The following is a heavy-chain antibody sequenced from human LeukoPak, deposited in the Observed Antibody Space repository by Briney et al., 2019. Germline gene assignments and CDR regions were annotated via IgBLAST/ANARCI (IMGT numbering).Heavy chain of an antibody. V-gene: IGHV4-59*01. CDR2: XXYSGST. J-gene: IGHJ4*02. CDR3: ARLKYSSGWLGGTYYFDY. Sequence: XXXYSGSTNYNPSLKSRVTISVDTSKNQFSLKLSSETAADTAVYYCARLKYSSGWLGGTYYFDYWGQGTLVTVSS. D-gene: IGHD6-19*01.